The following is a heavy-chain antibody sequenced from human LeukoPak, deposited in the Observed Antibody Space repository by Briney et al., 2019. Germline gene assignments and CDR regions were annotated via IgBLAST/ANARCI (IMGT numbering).Heavy chain of an antibody. CDR3: AREERGCSSTSCYTEYFQH. CDR1: GGTFSSYA. V-gene: IGHV1-69*13. CDR2: IIPIFGTA. Sequence: SVKVSCKASGGTFSSYAISWVRQAPGQGLEWMGGIIPIFGTANYAQKFQGRVTITADESTSTAYMELSSLRSEDTAVYYCAREERGCSSTSCYTEYFQHWGQGTLVTVSS. D-gene: IGHD2-2*02. J-gene: IGHJ1*01.